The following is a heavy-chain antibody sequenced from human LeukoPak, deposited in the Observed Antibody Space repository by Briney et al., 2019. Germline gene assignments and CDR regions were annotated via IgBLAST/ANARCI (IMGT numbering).Heavy chain of an antibody. CDR3: AKEDSSRRIDY. Sequence: GGSLRLSCAASGFSFSSYGMVWVRQAPSKGLEWVAVISFDGSKQYYADSVKGRFTIPRDKSKNTLDLQMNSLGAEDTAVYYCAKEDSSRRIDYWRQGSLVTVSS. J-gene: IGHJ4*02. CDR1: GFSFSSYG. CDR2: ISFDGSKQ. D-gene: IGHD6-13*01. V-gene: IGHV3-30*18.